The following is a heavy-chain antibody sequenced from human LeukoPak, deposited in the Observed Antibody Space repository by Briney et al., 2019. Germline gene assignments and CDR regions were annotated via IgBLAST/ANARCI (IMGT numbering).Heavy chain of an antibody. CDR1: GFTFSSYE. CDR3: ARDAGSSVRGIFDY. D-gene: IGHD2-2*01. J-gene: IGHJ4*02. Sequence: GGSLRLSCAVSGFTFSSYEMTWVRQAPGKGLEWVSYIGLGVSNIYYADSVRGRFTISRDNAKNSLYLQMNSLRAEDTAVYYCARDAGSSVRGIFDYWGQGTLVTVSS. CDR2: IGLGVSNI. V-gene: IGHV3-48*03.